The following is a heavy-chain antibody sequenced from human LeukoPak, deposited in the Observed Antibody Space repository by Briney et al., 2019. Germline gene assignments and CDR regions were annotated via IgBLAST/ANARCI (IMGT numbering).Heavy chain of an antibody. J-gene: IGHJ4*02. CDR2: ISSSSSYI. Sequence: GGSLRLSCAASGFTFSSYSMYWVRQAPGKGLEWVSSISSSSSYIYYADSVKGRFTISRDNAKNSLYLQMNSLRAEDTAVYYCARDLLVVPAATAFDYWGQGTLVTVSS. CDR3: ARDLLVVPAATAFDY. CDR1: GFTFSSYS. D-gene: IGHD2-2*01. V-gene: IGHV3-21*01.